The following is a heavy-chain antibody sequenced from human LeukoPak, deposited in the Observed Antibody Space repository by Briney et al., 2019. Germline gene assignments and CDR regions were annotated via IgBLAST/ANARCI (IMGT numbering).Heavy chain of an antibody. V-gene: IGHV4-31*03. CDR3: ARDRRGGIVGATNDY. Sequence: SQTLSLTCTVSGGSISSGGYYWSWIRQHPGKGLEWIGYIYYSGSTYYNPSLKSRVTISVDTSKNQFSLKLSSVTAADTAVYYCARDRRGGIVGATNDYWGQGTLVTVSS. D-gene: IGHD1-26*01. CDR1: GGSISSGGYY. CDR2: IYYSGST. J-gene: IGHJ4*02.